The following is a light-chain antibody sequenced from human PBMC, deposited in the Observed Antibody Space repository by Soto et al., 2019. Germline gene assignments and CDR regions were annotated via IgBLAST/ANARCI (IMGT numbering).Light chain of an antibody. Sequence: EIVLTQSPGTLSLSPGERATLSCRASQSVSSGHLAWYQQKPGQSPRLIIYDASTRATGIPDRFSGSGSGTDFTLTISRLEPEDFAVYYCQQYGSSPPLTFGGGTKVEF. V-gene: IGKV3-20*01. CDR2: DAS. J-gene: IGKJ4*01. CDR3: QQYGSSPPLT. CDR1: QSVSSGH.